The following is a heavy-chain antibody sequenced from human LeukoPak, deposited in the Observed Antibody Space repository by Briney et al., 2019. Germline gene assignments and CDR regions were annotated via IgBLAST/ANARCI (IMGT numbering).Heavy chain of an antibody. CDR1: GFTFINTW. J-gene: IGHJ6*03. CDR2: INWNGGRI. V-gene: IGHV3-20*04. CDR3: AKVGGSSYYYYMDV. D-gene: IGHD1-26*01. Sequence: GGSLRLSCAASGFTFINTWISWVRQAPGKGLEWVSGINWNGGRISYADSVKGRFTISRDNAKNSLYLQMNSLRAEDTALYYCAKVGGSSYYYYMDVWGKGTTVTISS.